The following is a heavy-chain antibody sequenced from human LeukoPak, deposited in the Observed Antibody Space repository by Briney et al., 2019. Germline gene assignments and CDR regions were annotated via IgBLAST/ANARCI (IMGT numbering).Heavy chain of an antibody. D-gene: IGHD3-22*01. Sequence: SQTLSLTCTVSGGSISSGGYSWSWIRQHPGKGLEWIGYIYYSGSTYYNPSLKSRVTISVDTSKNQFSLKLSSVTAADTAVYYCARTAYYYDSSGYYTRSAFDIWGQGTMVTVSS. V-gene: IGHV4-31*03. CDR3: ARTAYYYDSSGYYTRSAFDI. J-gene: IGHJ3*02. CDR1: GGSISSGGYS. CDR2: IYYSGST.